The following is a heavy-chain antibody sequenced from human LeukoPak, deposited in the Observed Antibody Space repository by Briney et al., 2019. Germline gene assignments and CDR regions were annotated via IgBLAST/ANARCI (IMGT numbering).Heavy chain of an antibody. D-gene: IGHD4-17*01. Sequence: SETLSLTCTVSGGSISSGDYYWSWIRQPPGKGLEWIGYIYYSGSTYYNPSLKSRVTISVGTSKNQFSLKLSSVTAADTAVYYCAREGVWAYNGDYHSGNWYFDLWGRGTLVTVSS. CDR1: GGSISSGDYY. V-gene: IGHV4-30-4*01. CDR2: IYYSGST. J-gene: IGHJ2*01. CDR3: AREGVWAYNGDYHSGNWYFDL.